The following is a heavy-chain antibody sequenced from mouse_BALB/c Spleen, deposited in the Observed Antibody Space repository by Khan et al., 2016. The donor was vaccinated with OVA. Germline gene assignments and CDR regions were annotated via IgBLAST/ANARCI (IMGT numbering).Heavy chain of an antibody. Sequence: RQGEGGGPALKKPGETVKISCKASDYTFTDYSMHWVKQAPGKGLKWMGWINTETGEPTYADDFKGRCAFSLETSASTADLQINNLKNEDTATYFCSPAGTNYWGQGTTLTVSS. CDR3: SPAGTNY. CDR1: DYTFTDYS. CDR2: INTETGEP. V-gene: IGHV9-2-1*01. D-gene: IGHD3-1*01. J-gene: IGHJ2*01.